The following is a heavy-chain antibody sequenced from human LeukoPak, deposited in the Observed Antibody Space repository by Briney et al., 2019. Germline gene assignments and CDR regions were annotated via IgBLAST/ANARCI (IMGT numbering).Heavy chain of an antibody. V-gene: IGHV3-11*04. J-gene: IGHJ4*02. CDR3: AREVDYDILTGYYVGNYFDY. CDR2: ISSSGSTI. D-gene: IGHD3-9*01. CDR1: GFTFGDYA. Sequence: GGSLRLSCTASGFTFGDYAMSWIRQAPGKGLEWVSYISSSGSTIYYADSVKGRFTISRDNAKNSLYLQMNSLRAEDTAVYYCAREVDYDILTGYYVGNYFDYWGQGTLVTVSS.